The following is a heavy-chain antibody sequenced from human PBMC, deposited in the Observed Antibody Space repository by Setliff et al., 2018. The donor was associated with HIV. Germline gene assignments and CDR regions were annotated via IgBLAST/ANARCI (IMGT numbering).Heavy chain of an antibody. V-gene: IGHV3-7*02. Sequence: LRLSCAASGFTFSTYWMSWVRQAPGKGLEWVANIKQDGSEKNYMDSVKGRFTISRDNAKKSLYLQMNSLRAEDTAVYYCARGEPTILVVPAAFFDYWGQGTLVTVSS. CDR2: IKQDGSEK. CDR1: GFTFSTYW. D-gene: IGHD2-2*01. J-gene: IGHJ4*02. CDR3: ARGEPTILVVPAAFFDY.